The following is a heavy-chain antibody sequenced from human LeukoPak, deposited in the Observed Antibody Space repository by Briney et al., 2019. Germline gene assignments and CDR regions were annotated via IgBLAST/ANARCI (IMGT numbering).Heavy chain of an antibody. CDR2: IYYSGST. V-gene: IGHV4-59*08. J-gene: IGHJ3*02. D-gene: IGHD6-19*01. CDR1: GGSISSYY. Sequence: SETLSLTCTVSGGSISSYYWSWIRQPPGKGLEWIGYIYYSGSTNYNPSLKSRVTISVDTSKNQLSLKLSSVTAADTAVYYCARPRSSGWYGASDIWGQGTMVTVSS. CDR3: ARPRSSGWYGASDI.